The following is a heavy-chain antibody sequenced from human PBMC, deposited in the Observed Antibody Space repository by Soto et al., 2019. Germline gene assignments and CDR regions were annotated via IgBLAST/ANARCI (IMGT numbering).Heavy chain of an antibody. CDR3: AREDSVSSYYSQ. J-gene: IGHJ4*01. CDR2: IKQDGSET. CDR1: GFTFSSYR. V-gene: IGHV3-7*03. Sequence: EVQLVQSGGGLVQPGGSLRLSCAASGFTFSSYRMTWVRQAPGKGLEWVANIKQDGSETFYVDSVKGRFTISRDNAKNSLYLHMNSLGAEHTAMYYCAREDSVSSYYSQWGHGTLVTVSS. D-gene: IGHD2-15*01.